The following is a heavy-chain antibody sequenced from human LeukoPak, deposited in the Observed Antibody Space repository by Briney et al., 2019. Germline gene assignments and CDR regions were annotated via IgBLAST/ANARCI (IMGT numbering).Heavy chain of an antibody. CDR2: FDPEDGET. CDR3: ARVITARDHLTNWFDP. CDR1: GYTLTELS. J-gene: IGHJ5*02. D-gene: IGHD3-16*01. V-gene: IGHV1-24*01. Sequence: ASVKVSCKVSGYTLTELSMHWVRQAPGKGLEWMGGFDPEDGETIYAQKFQGRVTMTEDTSTDTAYMELSSLRSEDTAVYYCARVITARDHLTNWFDPWGQGTLVTVSS.